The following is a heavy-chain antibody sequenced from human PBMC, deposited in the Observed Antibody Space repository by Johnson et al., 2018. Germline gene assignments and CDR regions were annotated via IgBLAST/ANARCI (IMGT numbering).Heavy chain of an antibody. CDR1: GFTFSKSW. D-gene: IGHD1-1*01. J-gene: IGHJ4*02. CDR3: ARAYEGTFALDYFHY. V-gene: IGHV3-7*01. Sequence: VQLVESGGGLVQPGGSVRLSCAASGFTFSKSWMSWVRQAPGKGLKWVANINQDGSEKYYVDSVKGRFTISRDNAKNSLYLQRNSLRGEDTALYYCARAYEGTFALDYFHYLGQGTLVTVSS. CDR2: INQDGSEK.